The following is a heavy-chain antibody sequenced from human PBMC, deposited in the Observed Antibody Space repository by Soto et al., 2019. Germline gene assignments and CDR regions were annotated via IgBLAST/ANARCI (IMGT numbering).Heavy chain of an antibody. D-gene: IGHD5-18*01. J-gene: IGHJ4*02. V-gene: IGHV3-23*01. CDR1: GFTFSSYA. CDR2: ISGSGGST. CDR3: AAGQLWLNGY. Sequence: GGSLRLSCAASGFTFSSYAMSWVRQAPGKGLEWDSAISGSGGSTYYADSVKGRFTISRDNSKNTLYLQMNSLRAEDTAVYYCAAGQLWLNGYWGQGTLVTVSS.